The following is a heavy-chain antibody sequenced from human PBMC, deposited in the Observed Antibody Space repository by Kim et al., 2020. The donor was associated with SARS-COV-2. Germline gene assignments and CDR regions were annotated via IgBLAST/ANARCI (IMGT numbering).Heavy chain of an antibody. D-gene: IGHD6-13*01. J-gene: IGHJ4*02. CDR1: GFTFSSYG. CDR3: ANGGTSSSWAHLY. V-gene: IGHV3-33*06. Sequence: GGSLRLSCAASGFTFSSYGMHWVRQAPGKGLEWVAVIWYDGSKKYYVDSVKGRFTISRDNSKNTLYLQMNSLRAEDTAVYYCANGGTSSSWAHLYWGQGALVTASS. CDR2: IWYDGSKK.